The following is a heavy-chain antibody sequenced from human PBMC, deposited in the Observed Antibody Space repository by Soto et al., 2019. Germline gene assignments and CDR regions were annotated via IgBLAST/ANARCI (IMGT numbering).Heavy chain of an antibody. CDR3: ARERSSGSSYYYYGMDV. CDR1: GFTFSSYA. CDR2: ISYDGSNK. J-gene: IGHJ6*02. V-gene: IGHV3-30-3*01. Sequence: QVQLVETGGGVVQPGRSLRLSCAASGFTFSSYAMHWVRQAPGKGLEWVAVISYDGSNKYYADSVKGRFTISRDNSKKTLYLQMNSLRAEDTAVYYCARERSSGSSYYYYGMDVWGQGTTVTVSS. D-gene: IGHD3-22*01.